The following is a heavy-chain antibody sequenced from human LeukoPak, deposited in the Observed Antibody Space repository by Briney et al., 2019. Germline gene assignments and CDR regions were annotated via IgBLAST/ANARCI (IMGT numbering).Heavy chain of an antibody. D-gene: IGHD1-26*01. CDR2: ISAYNGNT. Sequence: ASVKVSCKASGYTFTSYGISWVRQAPGQGLEWMGWISAYNGNTNYAQKLQGRVTMTTDTSTSIVYMELRSLRSDDTAVYYCARGGNWVVGPTSAFDIWGQGTTVTVSS. V-gene: IGHV1-18*01. J-gene: IGHJ3*02. CDR1: GYTFTSYG. CDR3: ARGGNWVVGPTSAFDI.